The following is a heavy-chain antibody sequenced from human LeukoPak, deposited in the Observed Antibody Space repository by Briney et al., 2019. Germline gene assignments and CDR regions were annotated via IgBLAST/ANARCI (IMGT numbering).Heavy chain of an antibody. J-gene: IGHJ6*03. CDR1: GGSISSYY. CDR2: INHSGST. CDR3: ARVRRPIVVVPAAIYYYYYMDV. Sequence: PSETLSLTCTVSGGSISSYYWSWIRQPPGKGLEWIGEINHSGSTNYNPSLKSRVTISVDTSKNQFSLKLSSVTAADTAVYYCARVRRPIVVVPAAIYYYYYMDVWGKGTTVTVSS. V-gene: IGHV4-34*01. D-gene: IGHD2-2*02.